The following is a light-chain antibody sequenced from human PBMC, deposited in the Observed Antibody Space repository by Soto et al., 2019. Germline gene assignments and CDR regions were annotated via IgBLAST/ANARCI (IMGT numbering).Light chain of an antibody. Sequence: QSVLTQPASVSGSPGQSITISCTGTSSDVGGYNYVSWYQQHPVKAPKLMIYDVTNRPSGVSDRFSGSKSGNTASLTISGLQAEDEADYYCSSYTSSSTPSVFGTGTQLTVL. CDR3: SSYTSSSTPSV. CDR2: DVT. J-gene: IGLJ7*01. V-gene: IGLV2-14*01. CDR1: SSDVGGYNY.